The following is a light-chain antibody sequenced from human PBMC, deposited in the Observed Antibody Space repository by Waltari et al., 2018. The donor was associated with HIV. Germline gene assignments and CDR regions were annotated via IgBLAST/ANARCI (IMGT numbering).Light chain of an antibody. CDR3: QQYYTTPFT. Sequence: DIVMTQSPDSLAVSLGERATINCQSSQSVLYSSTNKNYLTWYQQRPGQPPKLLIYCASTLESGVPDRFSVSGSGTDFTLTISSLQAEDVAVYYCQQYYTTPFTFGPGTKVDIK. V-gene: IGKV4-1*01. J-gene: IGKJ3*01. CDR2: CAS. CDR1: QSVLYSSTNKNY.